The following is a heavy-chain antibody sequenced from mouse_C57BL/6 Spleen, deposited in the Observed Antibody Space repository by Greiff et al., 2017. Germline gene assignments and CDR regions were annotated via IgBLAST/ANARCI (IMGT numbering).Heavy chain of an antibody. CDR2: IDPSDSYT. V-gene: IGHV1-50*01. CDR1: GYTFTSYW. J-gene: IGHJ3*01. CDR3: ARRGAQAPFAY. D-gene: IGHD3-2*02. Sequence: QVQLQQPGAELVKPGASVKLSCKASGYTFTSYWMQWVKQRPGQGLAWIGEIDPSDSYTNYNQKFKGKATLTVDTSSSTAYMQLSSLTSEDSAVYYCARRGAQAPFAYWGQGTLVTVSA.